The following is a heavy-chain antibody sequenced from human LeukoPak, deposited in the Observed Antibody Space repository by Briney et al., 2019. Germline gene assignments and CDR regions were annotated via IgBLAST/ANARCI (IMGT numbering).Heavy chain of an antibody. CDR1: GGSFSGYY. CDR2: INHSGGT. V-gene: IGHV4-34*01. J-gene: IGHJ6*03. CDR3: ARHRGRWYSNSWYGGESRWYYYYYMDV. Sequence: SETLSLTCAVYGGSFSGYYWSWIRQPPGKGLEWIGEINHSGGTDYNPSLKSRVTISVDTSKNQFSLKLSSVTAADTAVYYCARHRGRWYSNSWYGGESRWYYYYYMDVWGKGTTVTISS. D-gene: IGHD6-13*01.